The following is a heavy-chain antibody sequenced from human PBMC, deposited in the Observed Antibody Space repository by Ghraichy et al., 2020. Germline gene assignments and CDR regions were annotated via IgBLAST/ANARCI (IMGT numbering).Heavy chain of an antibody. D-gene: IGHD2-21*02. J-gene: IGHJ3*02. CDR3: AKPVLVTVVDGFDI. CDR2: FSGSGSTT. CDR1: GFTFSSYA. Sequence: GGSLRLSCAASGFTFSSYAMSWVRQAPGKGLEWVSTFSGSGSTTYYADSVKGRFTISRDNSKNTLYLQMNSLRAEDTAVYYCAKPVLVTVVDGFDIWGQGTMVTVSS. V-gene: IGHV3-23*01.